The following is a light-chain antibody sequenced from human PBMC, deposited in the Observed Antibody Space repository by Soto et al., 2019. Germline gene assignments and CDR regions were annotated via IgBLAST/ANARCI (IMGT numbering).Light chain of an antibody. J-gene: IGLJ2*01. Sequence: QSALTQPASVSGSPGQSITISCTGTSSDIGSYNYVSWYQHHPGKAPKVIIYEVANRPSGISNRFSGSKSGNTAYLTISGLQAEDEADYYCSSYTNSNTAVFAGGTKLTVL. CDR2: EVA. CDR3: SSYTNSNTAV. CDR1: SSDIGSYNY. V-gene: IGLV2-14*01.